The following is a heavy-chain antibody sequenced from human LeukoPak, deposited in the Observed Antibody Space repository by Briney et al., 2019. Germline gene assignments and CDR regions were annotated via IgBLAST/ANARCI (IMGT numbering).Heavy chain of an antibody. CDR1: GFTFTSSA. V-gene: IGHV1-58*02. CDR2: IVVGSGNT. D-gene: IGHD3-3*01. J-gene: IGHJ6*02. Sequence: ASVKVSCKASGFTFTSSAMQWVRQARGQRLGWIGWIVVGSGNTNYAQKFQERVTITRDMYTSTAYMELSSLRSEDTAVYYCAADKSYDFWSGSPSMDVWGQGTTVTVSS. CDR3: AADKSYDFWSGSPSMDV.